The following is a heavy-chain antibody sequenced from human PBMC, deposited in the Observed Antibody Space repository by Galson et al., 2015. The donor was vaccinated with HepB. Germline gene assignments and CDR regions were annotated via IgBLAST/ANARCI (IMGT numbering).Heavy chain of an antibody. J-gene: IGHJ5*02. CDR2: ISGSGEST. D-gene: IGHD6-19*01. V-gene: IGHV3-23*01. Sequence: SLRLSCAASGFILSTYGMSWVRQTPGKGLDWVSGISGSGESTSYADSVKGRFTMSRDNSKNVIYLQMNSLRPEDTAVYYCAKEGGSGWLYSWFDPWGQGALVTVSS. CDR1: GFILSTYG. CDR3: AKEGGSGWLYSWFDP.